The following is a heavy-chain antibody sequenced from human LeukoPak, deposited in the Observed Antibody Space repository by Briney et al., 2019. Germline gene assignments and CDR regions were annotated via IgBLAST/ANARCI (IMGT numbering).Heavy chain of an antibody. D-gene: IGHD2-2*01. CDR1: GYTFTGYY. J-gene: IGHJ5*02. CDR2: INPNSGGT. CDR3: ARCSSTSCYYNWFDP. V-gene: IGHV1-2*02. Sequence: ASVKVSCKASGYTFTGYYMHWVRQAPGQGLEWMGWINPNSGGTNYAQKFQGGVTMTRDTSISTAYMELSRLRSDDTAVYYCARCSSTSCYYNWFDPWGQGTLVTVSS.